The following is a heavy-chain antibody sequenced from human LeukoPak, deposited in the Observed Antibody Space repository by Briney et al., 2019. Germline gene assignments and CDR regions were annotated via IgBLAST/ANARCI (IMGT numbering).Heavy chain of an antibody. D-gene: IGHD3-22*01. Sequence: PSETLSLTCTVSVGSISRYYWNWIRQPPGTGLEWVGDIYYNGNTYYNPSLKSRVTMSVDMPKNQLSLKLSSVTAADTAVYYCAREVYYYDSSGYTPFDPWGQGTLVTVSS. V-gene: IGHV4-59*01. CDR2: IYYNGNT. J-gene: IGHJ5*02. CDR3: AREVYYYDSSGYTPFDP. CDR1: VGSISRYY.